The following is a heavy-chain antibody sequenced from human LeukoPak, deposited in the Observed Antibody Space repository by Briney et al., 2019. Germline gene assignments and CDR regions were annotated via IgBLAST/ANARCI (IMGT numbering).Heavy chain of an antibody. D-gene: IGHD2-21*01. CDR2: IKEDGSEK. J-gene: IGHJ4*02. CDR3: AREGDNTDALDN. CDR1: GFTFRRYW. V-gene: IGHV3-7*04. Sequence: PGGSLRISCAASGFTFRRYWMSWVRQAPGKGLEWVANIKEDGSEKHYVDSVKDRFTISRDNAENSLYVQLNSLRAEDTAVYYCAREGDNTDALDNWGQRTLVTVSS.